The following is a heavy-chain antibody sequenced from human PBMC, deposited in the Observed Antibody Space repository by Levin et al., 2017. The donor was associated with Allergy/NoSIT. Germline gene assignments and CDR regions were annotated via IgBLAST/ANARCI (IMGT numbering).Heavy chain of an antibody. CDR2: ISGSGGST. Sequence: PGGFLRLSCAASGFTFSSYAMSWVRQAPGKGLEWVSAISGSGGSTYYADSVKGRFTISRDNSKNTLYLQMISLRAEDTAVYYCAKAYHRDILPGPPGAFDSWGHGTMVNVSS. J-gene: IGHJ3*02. CDR3: AKAYHRDILPGPPGAFDS. D-gene: IGHD3-9*01. V-gene: IGHV3-23*01. CDR1: GFTFSSYA.